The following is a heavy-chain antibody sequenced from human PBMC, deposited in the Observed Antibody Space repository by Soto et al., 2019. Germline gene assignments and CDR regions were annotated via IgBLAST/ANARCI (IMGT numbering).Heavy chain of an antibody. D-gene: IGHD4-17*01. Sequence: SVKVSCKASGGSLSNYGISWVRQAPGQGLEWMGGIIPVFGTANYAQKFQGRVTITADESTNIVYMDVTSLRSEDTAVYYCARGDATKIVVTTYYAMDVWGQGTTVNVSS. CDR1: GGSLSNYG. CDR3: ARGDATKIVVTTYYAMDV. V-gene: IGHV1-69*13. J-gene: IGHJ6*02. CDR2: IIPVFGTA.